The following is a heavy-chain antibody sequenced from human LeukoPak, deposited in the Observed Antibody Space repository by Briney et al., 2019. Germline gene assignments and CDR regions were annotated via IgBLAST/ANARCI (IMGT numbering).Heavy chain of an antibody. CDR2: INHSGST. V-gene: IGHV4-34*01. J-gene: IGHJ4*02. CDR3: ARVWGNVTMVQKPTPPCFDY. D-gene: IGHD3-10*01. Sequence: PSETLSLTCAVYGGSFSGYYWSWIRQPPGKGLEWIGEINHSGSTNYNPSLKSRVTISVDTSKNQFSLKLSSVTAADTAVYYCARVWGNVTMVQKPTPPCFDYWGQGTLVTVSS. CDR1: GGSFSGYY.